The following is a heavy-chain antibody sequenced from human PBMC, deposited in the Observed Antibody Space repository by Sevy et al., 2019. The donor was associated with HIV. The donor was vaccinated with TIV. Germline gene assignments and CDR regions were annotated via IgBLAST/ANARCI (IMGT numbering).Heavy chain of an antibody. J-gene: IGHJ4*02. V-gene: IGHV1-18*01. Sequence: ASVKVSCKASGYTFTSYGISWVRQAPGQGLEWMGWISAYNGNTNYAQKLQGRVTMTTDTSTSTAYMELRSLRSDDTAVYYCARSITGTIVHSSDYWGQGTLVTVSS. CDR2: ISAYNGNT. CDR3: ARSITGTIVHSSDY. CDR1: GYTFTSYG. D-gene: IGHD1-7*01.